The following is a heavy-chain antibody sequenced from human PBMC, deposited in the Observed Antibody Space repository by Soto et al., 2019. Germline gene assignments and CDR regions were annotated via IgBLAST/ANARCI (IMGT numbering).Heavy chain of an antibody. CDR3: ARVYGGNSYYYYYYGMDV. D-gene: IGHD4-17*01. CDR2: IIPIFGTA. J-gene: IGHJ6*02. Sequence: SVKVSCKASGGTFSSYAISWVRQAPGQGLEWMGGIIPIFGTANYAQKFQGRVTITADESTSTAYMELSSLRSEDTAVYYCARVYGGNSYYYYYYGMDVWGQGTTVTVSS. CDR1: GGTFSSYA. V-gene: IGHV1-69*13.